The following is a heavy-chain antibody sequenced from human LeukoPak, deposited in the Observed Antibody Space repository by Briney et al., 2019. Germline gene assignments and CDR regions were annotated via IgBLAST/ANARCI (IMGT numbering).Heavy chain of an antibody. CDR1: GFAFSNYA. CDR3: AKALLLFSSDYFDY. V-gene: IGHV3-23*01. CDR2: ISGSGGRT. J-gene: IGHJ4*02. D-gene: IGHD3-10*01. Sequence: GGSLRLSCAASGFAFSNYAMTWVRQAPGQGLEWVSAISGSGGRTYYADSLKGRFTISRGNSKNTLYLQMNSLRAEDTAVYYCAKALLLFSSDYFDYWGQGTLVTVSS.